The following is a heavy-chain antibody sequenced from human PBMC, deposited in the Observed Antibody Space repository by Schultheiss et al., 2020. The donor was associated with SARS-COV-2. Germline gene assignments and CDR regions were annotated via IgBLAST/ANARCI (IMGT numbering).Heavy chain of an antibody. D-gene: IGHD4/OR15-4a*01. V-gene: IGHV4-30-4*07. Sequence: SETLSLTCAVSGGSISSGGYSWSWIRQPPGKGLEWIGYIYYSGSTYYNPSLKSRVTMSVDTSKNQFSLKLSSVTAADTAVYYCARGVRSMDVWGQGTTVTVSS. CDR3: ARGVRSMDV. CDR2: IYYSGST. CDR1: GGSISSGGYS. J-gene: IGHJ6*02.